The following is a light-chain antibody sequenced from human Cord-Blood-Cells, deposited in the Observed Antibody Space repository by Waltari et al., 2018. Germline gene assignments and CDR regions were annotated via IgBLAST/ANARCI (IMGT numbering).Light chain of an antibody. J-gene: IGLJ2*01. CDR2: EVS. CDR1: SSDVGGYNY. V-gene: IGLV2-14*01. CDR3: SSYTSSSTLV. Sequence: QSALTQPASVSGSPGQSITISCTGTSSDVGGYNYVSWYQQHPGKAPKLMIYEVSHRPSGFSNRFSGSKSGNTASLTISGLQAEDEADYYCSSYTSSSTLVFGGGTKLTVL.